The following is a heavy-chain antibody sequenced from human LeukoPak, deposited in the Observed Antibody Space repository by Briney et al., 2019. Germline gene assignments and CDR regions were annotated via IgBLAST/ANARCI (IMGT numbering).Heavy chain of an antibody. CDR3: ARASSKYQLLSPFDY. V-gene: IGHV1-2*02. Sequence: AAVKISCKTSGYTFTDYYMHWGRQAPGQGLEWMGWINTNSGGANYTQKFQGRVTMSRETSIITAYTELSRLTYDDTAVYYCARASSKYQLLSPFDYWGQGTLVTASS. D-gene: IGHD2-2*01. CDR2: INTNSGGA. CDR1: GYTFTDYY. J-gene: IGHJ4*02.